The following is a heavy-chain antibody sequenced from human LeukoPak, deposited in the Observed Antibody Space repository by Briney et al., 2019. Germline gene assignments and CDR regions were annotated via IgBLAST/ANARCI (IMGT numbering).Heavy chain of an antibody. CDR3: ARGGHDYGDYGSLDY. D-gene: IGHD4-17*01. Sequence: ASVKVSCKASGYTFTSYGISWVRQAPGQGLEWMGWISAYNGNTNYAQKLQGRVTMTTDTSTSTAYMELSSLRSEDTAVYYCARGGHDYGDYGSLDYWGQGTLVTVSS. CDR2: ISAYNGNT. J-gene: IGHJ4*02. CDR1: GYTFTSYG. V-gene: IGHV1-18*01.